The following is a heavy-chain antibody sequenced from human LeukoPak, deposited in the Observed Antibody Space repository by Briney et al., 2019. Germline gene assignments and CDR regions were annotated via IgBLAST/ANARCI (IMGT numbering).Heavy chain of an antibody. J-gene: IGHJ4*02. Sequence: PGGSLRLSCAASGFTFSSYGMHWVRQAPGKGLEWVAFIGYDGSNKYYADSVKGRFTISRDNSKNTLYLQMNSLRAEDTAVYYCAKAWYSSSSFDYWGQGTLVTVSS. D-gene: IGHD6-6*01. V-gene: IGHV3-30*02. CDR1: GFTFSSYG. CDR2: IGYDGSNK. CDR3: AKAWYSSSSFDY.